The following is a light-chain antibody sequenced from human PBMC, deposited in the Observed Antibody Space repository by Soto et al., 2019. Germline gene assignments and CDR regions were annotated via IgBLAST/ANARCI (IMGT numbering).Light chain of an antibody. CDR2: AVT. J-gene: IGLJ1*01. CDR1: SSDVGGYNY. V-gene: IGLV2-14*01. Sequence: QSVLTQPASGSGSPGQSITISCTGTSSDVGGYNYVSWYQQHPGKAPKLIIYAVTNRPSGVSIRFSGSKSGNTASLTISGLQAEDEADYYCCSYTSSTTYVFGPGTKVTVL. CDR3: CSYTSSTTYV.